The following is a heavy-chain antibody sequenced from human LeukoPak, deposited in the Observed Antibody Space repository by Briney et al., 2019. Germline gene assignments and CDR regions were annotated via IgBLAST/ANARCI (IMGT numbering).Heavy chain of an antibody. V-gene: IGHV3-33*06. CDR2: IWYDGSNK. D-gene: IGHD3-22*01. J-gene: IGHJ4*02. CDR3: AKDSSGYSYYFDY. Sequence: GGSLRLSCAASGFTFSSYGMHWVRQAPGKGLEWVAVIWYDGSNKYYADSMKGRFTISRDNSKNTLYLQMNSLRAEDTAVYYCAKDSSGYSYYFDYWGQGTLVTVSS. CDR1: GFTFSSYG.